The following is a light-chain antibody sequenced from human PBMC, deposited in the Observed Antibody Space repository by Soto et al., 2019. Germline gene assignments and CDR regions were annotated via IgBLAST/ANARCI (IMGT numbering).Light chain of an antibody. Sequence: QSVLTQPASVSGSPGQSITISCTGTSSDIGRYNLVSWYQQHPGKAPKLIIYEDIERPSGIPDRFSGSKSGTSATLGITGLQTGDEADYYCATWDISLSVVFGGGTKLTVL. J-gene: IGLJ2*01. CDR3: ATWDISLSVV. CDR1: SSDIGRYNL. CDR2: EDI. V-gene: IGLV2-14*02.